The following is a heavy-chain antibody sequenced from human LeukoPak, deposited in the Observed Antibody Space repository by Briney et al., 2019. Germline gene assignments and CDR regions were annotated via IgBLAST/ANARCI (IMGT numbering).Heavy chain of an antibody. D-gene: IGHD1-7*01. CDR3: AREFAGTTSGYYYYYMDV. J-gene: IGHJ6*03. V-gene: IGHV4-39*07. Sequence: SETLSLTCTVSGGSISSSSYYWGWIRQPPGKGLEWIGSIYYSGSTNYNPSLKSRVTMSVDTSKNHFSLKLSSVTAADTAVYYCAREFAGTTSGYYYYYMDVWGKGTTVTVSS. CDR1: GGSISSSSYY. CDR2: IYYSGST.